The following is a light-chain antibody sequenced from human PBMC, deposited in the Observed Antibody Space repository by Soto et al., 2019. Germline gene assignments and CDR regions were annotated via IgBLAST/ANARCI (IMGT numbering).Light chain of an antibody. J-gene: IGKJ3*01. CDR1: QSVSSY. CDR3: QQRSNWPPRFT. V-gene: IGKV3-11*01. Sequence: EIVLTKSPATLSLSPGERATLSCRASQSVSSYLAGYQQKPGQTPRLLIYDASNRATGSPARFSGSGSGTDFTLTISSLEPEDFAVYYCQQRSNWPPRFTFGPGTKVDIK. CDR2: DAS.